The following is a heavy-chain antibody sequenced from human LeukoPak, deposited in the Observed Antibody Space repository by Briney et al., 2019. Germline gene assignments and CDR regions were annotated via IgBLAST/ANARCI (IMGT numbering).Heavy chain of an antibody. CDR1: GFIFSNYA. D-gene: IGHD3-9*01. V-gene: IGHV3-23*01. CDR3: AKWGDYDVLTGYYVSDF. Sequence: GGSLRLSCAASGFIFSNYAMYWVRQAPGKGLEWVSAISGRSDNTYYADSVKGRFTLSRDSSKNTLYLQMDSLRADDTAVYYCAKWGDYDVLTGYYVSDFWGQGTLVTVSS. J-gene: IGHJ4*02. CDR2: ISGRSDNT.